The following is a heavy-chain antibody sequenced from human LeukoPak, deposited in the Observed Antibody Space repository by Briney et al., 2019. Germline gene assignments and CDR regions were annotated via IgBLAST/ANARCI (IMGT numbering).Heavy chain of an antibody. D-gene: IGHD3-10*01. CDR2: IFYSGST. V-gene: IGHV4-34*12. CDR1: GGSFSGYY. Sequence: SETLSLTCAVYGGSFSGYYWSWIRQPPGKGLEWIGNIFYSGSTYYNPSLKSRVTISVDTSKNQFSLKLSSVTAADTAVYYCARDGPGGAGWYFDLWGRGTLVTVSS. J-gene: IGHJ2*01. CDR3: ARDGPGGAGWYFDL.